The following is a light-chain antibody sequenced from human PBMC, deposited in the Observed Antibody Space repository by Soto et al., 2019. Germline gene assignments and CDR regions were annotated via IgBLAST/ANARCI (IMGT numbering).Light chain of an antibody. CDR3: QQYNNWPFS. CDR1: QGVTTN. V-gene: IGKV3-15*01. CDR2: DVS. J-gene: IGKJ5*01. Sequence: EIVITQSPASLSVSPGERVTLSXRAGQGVTTNFAWYQQKSGQSXRLLIYDVSTRATGVPARFSGTGSETDFTLTISGLQSEDSAVYFCQQYNNWPFSFGQGNRLEI.